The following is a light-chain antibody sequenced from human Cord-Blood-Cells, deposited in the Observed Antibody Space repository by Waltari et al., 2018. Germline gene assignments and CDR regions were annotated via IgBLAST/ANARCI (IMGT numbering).Light chain of an antibody. CDR3: QQRSNWLWT. CDR1: QSVNSY. Sequence: EIVLTQSPATPSLSPGERATLSCRASQSVNSYLAWYQQKPGQPPRLLIYDASNRATGIPARFSGSGSGTDFTLTISSLEPEDFAVYYCQQRSNWLWTFGQGTKVEIK. CDR2: DAS. J-gene: IGKJ1*01. V-gene: IGKV3-11*01.